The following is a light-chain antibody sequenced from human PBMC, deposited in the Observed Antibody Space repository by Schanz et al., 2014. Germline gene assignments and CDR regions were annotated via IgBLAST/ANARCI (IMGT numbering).Light chain of an antibody. CDR3: QQYNDWPAT. Sequence: EIVLTQSPGTLSLSPGERATLSCRASQSVHINYLAWHQQKPGQAPRLLIYGTSIRATGIPDRFSGSGSGTEFTLTISSLQSEDFAVYYCQQYNDWPATFGQGTKVEIK. J-gene: IGKJ1*01. CDR2: GTS. V-gene: IGKV3D-15*01. CDR1: QSVHIN.